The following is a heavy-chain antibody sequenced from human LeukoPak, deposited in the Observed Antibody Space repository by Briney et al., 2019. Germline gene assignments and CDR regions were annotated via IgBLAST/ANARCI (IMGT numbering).Heavy chain of an antibody. J-gene: IGHJ6*03. CDR3: ARDSQLLWGENYYYMDV. CDR2: ISSSSSYI. D-gene: IGHD2-2*01. V-gene: IGHV3-21*01. Sequence: GSLRLSCAASGFTFSSYSMNWVRQAPGKGLEWVSSISSSSSYIYYADSVKGRFTISRDNAKNSLYLQMNSLRAEDTAVYYCARDSQLLWGENYYYMDVWGKGTTVTVSS. CDR1: GFTFSSYS.